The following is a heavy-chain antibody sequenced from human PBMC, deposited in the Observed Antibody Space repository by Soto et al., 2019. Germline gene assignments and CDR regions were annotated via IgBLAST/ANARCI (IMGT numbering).Heavy chain of an antibody. V-gene: IGHV2-5*02. CDR2: IYWDDDK. CDR1: GCSLTTSGVG. J-gene: IGHJ4*02. D-gene: IGHD3-3*01. CDR3: AHRVLRTVFGLVTTTEIYFDY. Sequence: QITLNESGPTQVKPRQTLTLTCTFSGCSLTTSGVGVGWIRQSPGKAPEWLALIYWDDDKRYSPSLKSRLTIPNDTSNNQRVLTMDDLDPADTATYYCAHRVLRTVFGLVTTTEIYFDYWGQVTPVAV.